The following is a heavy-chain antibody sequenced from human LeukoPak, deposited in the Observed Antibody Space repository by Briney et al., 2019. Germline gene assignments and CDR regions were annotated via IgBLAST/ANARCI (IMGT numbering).Heavy chain of an antibody. CDR1: GFTFSSYA. V-gene: IGHV3-30-3*01. CDR2: ISYDGSNK. J-gene: IGHJ3*02. CDR3: ASMENGESSSPHAFDI. D-gene: IGHD6-13*01. Sequence: WVLRLSCAASGFTFSSYAMHWVRQAPGKGLEWVAVISYDGSNKYYADSVKGRFTISRDNSKSTLYLQMNSLRAEDTAVYYCASMENGESSSPHAFDIWGQGTMVTVSS.